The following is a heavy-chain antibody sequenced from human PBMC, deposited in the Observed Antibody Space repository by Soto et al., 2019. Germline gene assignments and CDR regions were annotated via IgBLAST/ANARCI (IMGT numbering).Heavy chain of an antibody. Sequence: QVQLVQSGAEVKKPGSSVKVSCKASGGTFSSYAISWVRQAPGQGLEWMGGIIPIFGTANYAQKFQGRVTITAAESTSTAYMELSSLRSEDTAVYYCARAPRYCSSTSCPPYWYFDLWGRGTLVTVSS. CDR3: ARAPRYCSSTSCPPYWYFDL. D-gene: IGHD2-2*01. CDR1: GGTFSSYA. V-gene: IGHV1-69*01. CDR2: IIPIFGTA. J-gene: IGHJ2*01.